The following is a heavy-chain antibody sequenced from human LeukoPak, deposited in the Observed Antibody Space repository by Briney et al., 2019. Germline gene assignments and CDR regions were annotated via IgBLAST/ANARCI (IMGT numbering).Heavy chain of an antibody. CDR2: ISGSGGST. V-gene: IGHV3-23*01. D-gene: IGHD3-10*01. Sequence: QTGGSLRLSCAASGFTFSSYAMSWVRQAPGKELEWVSAISGSGGSTYYADSVKGPFTISRDNSKSTLYIQMNSLRAEDTAVYYCARAKPKNMVRGLIMRRESRYYFDYWGQGTLVTVSS. CDR1: GFTFSSYA. J-gene: IGHJ4*02. CDR3: ARAKPKNMVRGLIMRRESRYYFDY.